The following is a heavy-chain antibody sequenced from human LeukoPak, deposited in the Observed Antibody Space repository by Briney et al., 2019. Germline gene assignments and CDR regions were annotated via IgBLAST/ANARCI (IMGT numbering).Heavy chain of an antibody. CDR2: SIPIFGTA. J-gene: IGHJ4*02. Sequence: GASVKVSCKASGGTFSSYAISWVRQAPGQGLEWMGGSIPIFGTANYAQKFQGRVTITADESTSTAYMELSSLRSEDTAVYYCARAGTSFQAFYYFDYWGQGTLVTVSS. D-gene: IGHD1-7*01. V-gene: IGHV1-69*13. CDR3: ARAGTSFQAFYYFDY. CDR1: GGTFSSYA.